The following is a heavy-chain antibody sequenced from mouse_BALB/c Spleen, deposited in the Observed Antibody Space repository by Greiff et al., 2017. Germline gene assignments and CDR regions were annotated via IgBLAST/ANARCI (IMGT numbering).Heavy chain of an antibody. V-gene: IGHV2-6-4*01. D-gene: IGHD1-2*01. CDR1: GFSLSRYS. Sequence: VQLQESGPGLVAPSQSLSITCTVSGFSLSRYSVHWVRQPPGKGLEWLGMIWGGGSTDYNSALKSRLSISKDNSKSQVFLKMNSLQTDDTAMYSCATAPLLHLEENSAMETWGDEDSDTVSS. J-gene: IGHJ4*01. CDR2: IWGGGST. CDR3: ATAPLLHLEENSAMET.